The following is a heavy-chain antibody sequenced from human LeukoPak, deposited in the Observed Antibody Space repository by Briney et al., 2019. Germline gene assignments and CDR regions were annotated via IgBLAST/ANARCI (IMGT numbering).Heavy chain of an antibody. CDR1: GGSMRSYY. V-gene: IGHV4-59*08. CDR3: ARQCCRDGYNFDS. D-gene: IGHD5-24*01. Sequence: PSETLSLTCTVSGGSMRSYYLSWIRQPPGKGLEWIGYIYYNGNTNYNPSFKSRVTMSVDTSKNHFSLNLTSVTAADTAVYYCARQCCRDGYNFDSWGQGTLVTVSS. J-gene: IGHJ4*02. CDR2: IYYNGNT.